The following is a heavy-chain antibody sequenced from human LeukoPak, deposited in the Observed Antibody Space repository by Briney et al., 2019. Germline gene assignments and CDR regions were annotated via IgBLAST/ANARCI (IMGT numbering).Heavy chain of an antibody. CDR2: IYWDDDK. CDR3: GRHYGSGSYYNPIDY. J-gene: IGHJ4*02. D-gene: IGHD3-10*01. Sequence: SGPTLVNPTQTLTLTCTFSGFSLSPSGVGVGGIRKPPGKALEWLALIYWDDDKRYSPSLKSWLTITEDTSKNQVVLTMTNMDPVDTATYYCGRHYGSGSYYNPIDYWGQGTLVTVSS. V-gene: IGHV2-5*02. CDR1: GFSLSPSGVG.